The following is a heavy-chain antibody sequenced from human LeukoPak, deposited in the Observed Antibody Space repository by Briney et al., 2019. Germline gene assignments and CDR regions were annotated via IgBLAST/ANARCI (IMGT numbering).Heavy chain of an antibody. J-gene: IGHJ4*02. Sequence: VKGSCQASGINFSSYAISWVRQAPGQGREWMGGIIPIIGTANYAQKFQGRVTITTDESTSTAYMELSSVRSEDTAVYSCAGDFWSGYYHFDYWGQGTLVTVSS. CDR2: IIPIIGTA. D-gene: IGHD3-3*01. V-gene: IGHV1-69*13. CDR3: AGDFWSGYYHFDY. CDR1: GINFSSYA.